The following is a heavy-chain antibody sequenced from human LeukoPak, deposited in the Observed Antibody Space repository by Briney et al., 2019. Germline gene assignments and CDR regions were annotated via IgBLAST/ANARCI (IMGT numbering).Heavy chain of an antibody. V-gene: IGHV3-53*01. CDR3: TTWYYGGNSPHAFDI. D-gene: IGHD4-23*01. Sequence: GGSLRLSCAASGFTFSSNYMSWVRRAPGKGLEWVSVIYSGGSTYYADSVKGRFTISRDNSKNTLYLQMNSLKTEDTAVYYCTTWYYGGNSPHAFDIWGQGTMVTVSS. J-gene: IGHJ3*02. CDR2: IYSGGST. CDR1: GFTFSSNY.